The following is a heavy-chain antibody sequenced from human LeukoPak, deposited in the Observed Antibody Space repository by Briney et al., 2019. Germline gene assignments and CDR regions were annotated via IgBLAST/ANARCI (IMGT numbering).Heavy chain of an antibody. J-gene: IGHJ4*02. Sequence: PGGSLRLSCAASGFTFSSYNMNWVRQAPGKGLEWVAVISYDGSNKYYADSVKGRFTISRDNSKNTLYLQMNSLRAEDTAVYYCAREGEAIVVVPAAIQIYESLDYWGQGTLVTVSS. D-gene: IGHD2-2*02. CDR2: ISYDGSNK. CDR1: GFTFSSYN. CDR3: AREGEAIVVVPAAIQIYESLDY. V-gene: IGHV3-30-3*01.